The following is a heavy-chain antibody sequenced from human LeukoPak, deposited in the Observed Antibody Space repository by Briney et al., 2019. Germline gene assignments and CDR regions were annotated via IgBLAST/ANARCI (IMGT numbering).Heavy chain of an antibody. Sequence: SETLSLTCAVSGGSISSSNWWSWVRQPPGKGLEWIGEIYHSGSTNYNPSLKSRVTISVDKSKNQFSLKLSSVTAADTAVYYCARDRRIAAAGGYFDYWGQGTLVTVSS. CDR2: IYHSGST. D-gene: IGHD6-13*01. CDR1: GGSISSSNW. J-gene: IGHJ4*02. CDR3: ARDRRIAAAGGYFDY. V-gene: IGHV4-4*02.